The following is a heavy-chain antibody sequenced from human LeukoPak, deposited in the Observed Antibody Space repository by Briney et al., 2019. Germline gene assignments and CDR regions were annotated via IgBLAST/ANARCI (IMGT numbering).Heavy chain of an antibody. CDR1: GGSISSGGYY. Sequence: SQTLSLTCTVSGGSISSGGYYWSWIRQPPGKGLEWIGYIYHSGSTYYNPSLKSRVTISVDRSKNQFSLKLSSVTAADTAVYYCARGLYSSSWYEVGNYYFDYWGQGTLVTVSS. CDR3: ARGLYSSSWYEVGNYYFDY. D-gene: IGHD6-13*01. V-gene: IGHV4-30-2*01. J-gene: IGHJ4*02. CDR2: IYHSGST.